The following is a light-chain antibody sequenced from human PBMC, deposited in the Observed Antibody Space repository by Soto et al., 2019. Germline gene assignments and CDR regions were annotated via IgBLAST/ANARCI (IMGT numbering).Light chain of an antibody. CDR3: QQYNNWPPLT. J-gene: IGKJ4*01. Sequence: IVMTQSPATLSVSPGERATLSCRASQSVCSNLAWYQQKPGQAPRLLIYGASTKANGIPARFSGSGSGTEFTLTISSLQSEDFAVYYCQQYNNWPPLTFGGGTKVEIK. V-gene: IGKV3-15*01. CDR2: GAS. CDR1: QSVCSN.